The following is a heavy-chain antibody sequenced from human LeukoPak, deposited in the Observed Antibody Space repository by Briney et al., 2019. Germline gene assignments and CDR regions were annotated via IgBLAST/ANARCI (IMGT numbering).Heavy chain of an antibody. D-gene: IGHD5-18*01. CDR1: GFTFSSYG. V-gene: IGHV3-23*01. CDR3: AKGDGRHTAMVTYYY. CDR2: ISGSGGST. Sequence: TGGSLRLSCAASGFTFSSYGMSWARQAPGKGLEWVSAISGSGGSTYYADSVKGRFTISRDNSKNTLYLQMNSLRAEDTAVYYCAKGDGRHTAMVTYYYWGQGTLVTVSS. J-gene: IGHJ4*02.